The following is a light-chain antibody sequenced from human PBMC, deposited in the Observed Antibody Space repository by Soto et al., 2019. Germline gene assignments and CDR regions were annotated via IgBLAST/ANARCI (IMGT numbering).Light chain of an antibody. J-gene: IGKJ5*01. CDR3: QQYKNRPL. V-gene: IGKV3D-15*01. CDR2: GAS. Sequence: IVMKQSPATLSVSPGQRASLSFRASQSVRTTVAWYNQKPGQAPRLLVYGASTRATGIPDRLSGSGSGTEFTLTITRMEPEDFAVYYCQQYKNRPLFGQGTRLEIK. CDR1: QSVRTT.